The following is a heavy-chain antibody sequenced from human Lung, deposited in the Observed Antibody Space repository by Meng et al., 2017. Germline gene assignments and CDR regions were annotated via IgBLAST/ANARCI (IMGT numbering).Heavy chain of an antibody. J-gene: IGHJ4*02. V-gene: IGHV3-74*01. CDR2: IVSDGGIT. D-gene: IGHD3-3*01. CDR1: GFNFGDYI. Sequence: EVQLVGSGGVLVQPAVSLRLSCGASGFNFGDYIMHWVRQSPGKGLEWISRIVSDGGITTYADSVKGRFTVSRDNAKNTLYLQMNSLGADDTAVYYCARDLAWVLFDYWGQGALVTVSS. CDR3: ARDLAWVLFDY.